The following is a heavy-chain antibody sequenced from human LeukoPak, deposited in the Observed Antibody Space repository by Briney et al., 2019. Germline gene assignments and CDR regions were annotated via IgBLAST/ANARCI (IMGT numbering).Heavy chain of an antibody. V-gene: IGHV4-59*01. Sequence: SETLSLTCIVSGGSISSYYWSWIRQPPGKGLEWIGNLYYSGSTTYDPSLNSRVTISVDTSKNQFSLKLSSVTAADTAVYYCARLYQRYYFDYWGQGTLVTVSS. CDR3: ARLYQRYYFDY. J-gene: IGHJ4*02. CDR2: LYYSGST. CDR1: GGSISSYY. D-gene: IGHD2-2*01.